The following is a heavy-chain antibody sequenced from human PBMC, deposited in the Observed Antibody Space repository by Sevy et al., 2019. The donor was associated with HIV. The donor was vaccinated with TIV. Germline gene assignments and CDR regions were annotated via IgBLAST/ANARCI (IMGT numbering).Heavy chain of an antibody. J-gene: IGHJ6*03. D-gene: IGHD3-10*01. CDR3: ARDGFAELLGYYYYYIDV. Sequence: SETLSLTCTVSGGSISSGSFYWSWIRLPAGKGLEWIGRIYSSGNTNYNPTLKSRVTISVDTSKYQLFLKLSSVTAAVTSVYYCARDGFAELLGYYYYYIDVWGKGTTVTVSS. CDR2: IYSSGNT. V-gene: IGHV4-61*02. CDR1: GGSISSGSFY.